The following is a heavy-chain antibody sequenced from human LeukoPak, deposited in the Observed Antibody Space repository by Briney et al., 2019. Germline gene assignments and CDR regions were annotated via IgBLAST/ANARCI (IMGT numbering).Heavy chain of an antibody. Sequence: SVKVSCKASGGTFSSYAISWVRQAPGQGLEWMGGIIPIFGTANYAQKFQGRVTITADESTSTAYMELSSLRSEDTAVHYCASLPVARGAYYFDYWGQGTLVTVSS. J-gene: IGHJ4*02. CDR2: IIPIFGTA. CDR1: GGTFSSYA. CDR3: ASLPVARGAYYFDY. V-gene: IGHV1-69*01. D-gene: IGHD6-19*01.